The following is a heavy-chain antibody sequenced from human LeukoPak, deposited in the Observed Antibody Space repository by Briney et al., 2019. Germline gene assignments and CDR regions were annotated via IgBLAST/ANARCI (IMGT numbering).Heavy chain of an antibody. CDR1: GGSFSGYY. J-gene: IGHJ6*02. Sequence: SETLSLTCAVYGGSFSGYYWSWICQPPGKGLEWIGEINHRGSTNYNPSLKSRVTISLDTSKNKFSLELGSVTAADTAVYYCARGRHYYDSSGYYRGDYYYYYGMDVWGQGTTVTVSS. CDR2: INHRGST. D-gene: IGHD3-22*01. V-gene: IGHV4-34*01. CDR3: ARGRHYYDSSGYYRGDYYYYYGMDV.